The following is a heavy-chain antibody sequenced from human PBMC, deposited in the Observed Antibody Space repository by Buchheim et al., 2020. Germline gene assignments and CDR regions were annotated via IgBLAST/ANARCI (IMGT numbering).Heavy chain of an antibody. Sequence: EVQLVESGGGLVQPGGSLRLSCAASGFTFTSYEMNWVRQAPGKGLEWVSYSSTSGSTTNYADSVKGRFTISRDNAKNSLYLQMSSLRVEDTAVYYCARARVRDYWGQGT. CDR1: GFTFTSYE. V-gene: IGHV3-48*03. D-gene: IGHD3-10*01. CDR2: SSTSGSTT. CDR3: ARARVRDY. J-gene: IGHJ4*02.